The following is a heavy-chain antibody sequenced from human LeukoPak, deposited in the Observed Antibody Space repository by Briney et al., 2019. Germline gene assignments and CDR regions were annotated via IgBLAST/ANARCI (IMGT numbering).Heavy chain of an antibody. Sequence: SETLSLTCTVSGGSISSGGYYWSWIRQHPGKGLEWIGYIYYSGSTYYNPSLKSRLTISVDTSKNQFSLKLSSVTAADTAVYYCANDFWSGPGGAFDIWGQGTMVTVSS. CDR2: IYYSGST. J-gene: IGHJ3*02. V-gene: IGHV4-31*03. CDR3: ANDFWSGPGGAFDI. D-gene: IGHD3-3*01. CDR1: GGSISSGGYY.